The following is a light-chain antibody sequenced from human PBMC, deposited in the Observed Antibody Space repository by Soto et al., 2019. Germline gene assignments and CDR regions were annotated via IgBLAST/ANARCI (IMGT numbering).Light chain of an antibody. Sequence: QSALTQPASVSGSPGQSITISCTGTSSDVVALNFVSWYQQHPGKAPTLMIFDVSDRPSGVSDRFSGSKSGNTASLTISGLRAEDEADYYCSSYTTSTLGVFGGGTKVTVL. J-gene: IGLJ2*01. CDR3: SSYTTSTLGV. CDR1: SSDVVALNF. V-gene: IGLV2-14*01. CDR2: DVS.